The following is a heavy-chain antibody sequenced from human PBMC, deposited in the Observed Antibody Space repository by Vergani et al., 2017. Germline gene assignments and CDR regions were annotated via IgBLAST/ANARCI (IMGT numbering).Heavy chain of an antibody. CDR3: ARGWFGESVKQSTYYYYYGMDV. J-gene: IGHJ6*02. D-gene: IGHD3-10*01. CDR2: IIPIFGTA. V-gene: IGHV1-69*01. CDR1: GGTFSSYA. Sequence: QVQLVQSGAEVKKPGSSVKVSCKASGGTFSSYAISWVRQAPGQGLEWMGGIIPIFGTANYAQKFQGRVTITADESTSTAYMELSSLRSEDTAVYYCARGWFGESVKQSTYYYYYGMDVWGQGTTVTVSS.